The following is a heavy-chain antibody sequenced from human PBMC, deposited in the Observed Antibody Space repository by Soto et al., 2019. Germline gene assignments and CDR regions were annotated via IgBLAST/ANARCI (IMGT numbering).Heavy chain of an antibody. V-gene: IGHV3-15*07. Sequence: EVQLVESGGGLVNPGGSLRLSCAASGFTFSNAWINWVRQAPGKGLEWVGRIKSKTDGGTTDFAAPVKGRFAISRDDSKNMVYLQMNSLKIEDTAVYYCTTDSYITSVIVRFDYWGHGTLVTVSS. CDR2: IKSKTDGGTT. J-gene: IGHJ4*01. CDR3: TTDSYITSVIVRFDY. D-gene: IGHD2-2*01. CDR1: GFTFSNAW.